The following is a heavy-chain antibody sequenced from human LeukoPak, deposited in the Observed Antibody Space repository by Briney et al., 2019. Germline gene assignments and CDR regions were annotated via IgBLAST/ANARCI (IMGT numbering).Heavy chain of an antibody. CDR1: GGTFSSYA. J-gene: IGHJ3*02. CDR3: ASTNDSSGHDAFDI. V-gene: IGHV1-69*05. CDR2: IITIFGTA. Sequence: ASVKVSCKASGGTFSSYAISWVRQAPGQGLEWMGGIITIFGTANYAQKFQGRVTITTDESTSTAYMELSSLRSEDTAVYYCASTNDSSGHDAFDIWGQGTMVTVSS. D-gene: IGHD3-22*01.